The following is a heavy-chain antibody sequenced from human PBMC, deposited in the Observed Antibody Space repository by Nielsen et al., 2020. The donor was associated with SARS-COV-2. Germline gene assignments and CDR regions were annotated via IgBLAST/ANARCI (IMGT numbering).Heavy chain of an antibody. J-gene: IGHJ5*02. V-gene: IGHV3-53*01. Sequence: GESLKISCAASGFTVSSNYMSWVRQAPGKGLEWVSVIYSGGSTYYADSVKGRFTISRDNSKNTLYLQMNSLRAEDTAVYYCAKSIPVGPAAIPSWFDPWGQGTLVTVSS. D-gene: IGHD2-2*01. CDR3: AKSIPVGPAAIPSWFDP. CDR1: GFTVSSNY. CDR2: IYSGGST.